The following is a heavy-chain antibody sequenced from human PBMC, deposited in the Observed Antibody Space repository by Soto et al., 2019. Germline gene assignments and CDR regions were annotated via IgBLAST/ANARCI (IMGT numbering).Heavy chain of an antibody. J-gene: IGHJ4*02. CDR2: ISYSGSA. Sequence: QVQLQESGPGLVKPSQTLSLTCTVSGDSISSGGHHWSWIRQQSGKGLEWIGYISYSGSAFYNPSLKSRLIISVDTSNNQFSLRLSSVTAADTAVYYCARGRGTYADYWGQGTLVIVSS. V-gene: IGHV4-31*03. CDR1: GDSISSGGHH. D-gene: IGHD2-2*01. CDR3: ARGRGTYADY.